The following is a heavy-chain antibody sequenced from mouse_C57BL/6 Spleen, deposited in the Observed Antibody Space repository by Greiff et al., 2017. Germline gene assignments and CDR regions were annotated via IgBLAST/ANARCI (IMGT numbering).Heavy chain of an antibody. CDR1: GFTFSDYY. Sequence: EVKVVESEGGLVQPGSSMKLSCTASGFTFSDYYMAWVRQVPEKGLEWVANINYDGSSTYYLDSLKSRFIISRDNAKNILYLQMSSLKSEDTATYYCARDSYYRGYYAMDYWSQGTSVTVSS. D-gene: IGHD2-12*01. CDR3: ARDSYYRGYYAMDY. CDR2: INYDGSST. J-gene: IGHJ4*01. V-gene: IGHV5-16*01.